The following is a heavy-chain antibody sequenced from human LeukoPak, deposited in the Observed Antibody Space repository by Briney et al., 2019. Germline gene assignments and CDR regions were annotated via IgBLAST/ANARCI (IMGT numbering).Heavy chain of an antibody. D-gene: IGHD1-26*01. Sequence: ASVKVSCKASGYTFTSYGISWVRQAPGQGLEWMGWISAYNGNTNYAQKLQGRVTMTTDTSTSTAYMELRSLRSDDTAVYYCARVRGARANTRKSDWFDPWGQGTLVTVSS. J-gene: IGHJ5*02. V-gene: IGHV1-18*01. CDR2: ISAYNGNT. CDR1: GYTFTSYG. CDR3: ARVRGARANTRKSDWFDP.